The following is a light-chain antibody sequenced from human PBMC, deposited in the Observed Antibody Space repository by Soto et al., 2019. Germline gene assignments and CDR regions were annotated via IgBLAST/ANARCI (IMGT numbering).Light chain of an antibody. CDR2: GAS. CDR3: QHYNDWRWT. J-gene: IGKJ1*01. V-gene: IGKV3-15*01. CDR1: QSISSK. Sequence: EIVMTQSPATLSVSPGEGATLSCRASQSISSKLAWYQQKPGQAPRLLIYGASTRATGVPARFFGSGSGTEITLTISSLQSEDLAVYYCQHYNDWRWTFGQGTKVEIK.